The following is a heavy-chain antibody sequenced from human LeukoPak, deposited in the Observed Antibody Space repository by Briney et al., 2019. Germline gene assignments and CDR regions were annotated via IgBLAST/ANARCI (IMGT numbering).Heavy chain of an antibody. CDR3: AKGRGVCSGTSCYSFYYYPMDV. CDR2: ISASSGTT. Sequence: SGGSLRLSCAASGYIFGNYAMNWVRQAPGKGLEWVSAISASSGTTYYADSVKGRFTIFRDISKNTVYLQMSSLRAEDTAVYYCAKGRGVCSGTSCYSFYYYPMDVWGQGTTVTVSS. J-gene: IGHJ6*02. CDR1: GYIFGNYA. V-gene: IGHV3-23*01. D-gene: IGHD2-15*01.